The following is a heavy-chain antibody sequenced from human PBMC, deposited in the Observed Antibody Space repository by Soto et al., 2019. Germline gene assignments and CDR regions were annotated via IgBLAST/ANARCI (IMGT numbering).Heavy chain of an antibody. Sequence: ASVKVPCKASGGTFSSYAISWLRQSPGQGLEWMGGIIPIFGTANYAQKFQGRDTITADKSTSTAYMELSSLRSEETAVYYCASEEGPEGYSSSWYANWFDYWGQGTLVTVSS. J-gene: IGHJ5*01. CDR3: ASEEGPEGYSSSWYANWFDY. V-gene: IGHV1-69*06. CDR2: IIPIFGTA. CDR1: GGTFSSYA. D-gene: IGHD6-13*01.